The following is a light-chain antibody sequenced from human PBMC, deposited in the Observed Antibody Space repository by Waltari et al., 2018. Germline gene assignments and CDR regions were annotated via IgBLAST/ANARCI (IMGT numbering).Light chain of an antibody. J-gene: IGLJ2*01. V-gene: IGLV3-19*01. CDR1: SLATFY. CDR2: GKN. CDR3: NSRDTSGKHVL. Sequence: SSELTQDPVVSVALGQTVTITCKGRSLATFYANWYQQRPGQAPVLVFYGKNSRPSGIPDRFSGSHSGTSASLTITGTQAEDEAAYYCNSRDTSGKHVLFGGGTKLTVL.